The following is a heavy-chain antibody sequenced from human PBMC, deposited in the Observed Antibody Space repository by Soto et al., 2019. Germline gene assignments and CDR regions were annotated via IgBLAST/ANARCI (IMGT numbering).Heavy chain of an antibody. V-gene: IGHV1-18*01. CDR2: TSAYNANT. D-gene: IGHD3-10*01. Sequence: QVPLVQSGAEVKKPGASVKVSCKASGYTFTSYGISWVRQAPGQGLEWMGWTSAYNANTNYAQKLQGRVTMTTDTSTSTAYMELRRLTSGDTAVYYCARSSMVRDLLFDYWGQGTLVTVSS. CDR1: GYTFTSYG. CDR3: ARSSMVRDLLFDY. J-gene: IGHJ4*02.